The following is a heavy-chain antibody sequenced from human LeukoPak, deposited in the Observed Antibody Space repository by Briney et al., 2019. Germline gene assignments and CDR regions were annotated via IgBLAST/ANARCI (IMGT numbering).Heavy chain of an antibody. D-gene: IGHD3-22*01. CDR3: AKGRYYDSSGYPIDF. Sequence: PGGSLRLSCAASGFTFNSYDMHWVRQAPGKGLEWVAFIRYDGNIKYFADSVKGRFTISRDTSKNTLYLQMSSLRAEDTAVYYCAKGRYYDSSGYPIDFWGQGTLVTVSS. J-gene: IGHJ4*02. CDR2: IRYDGNIK. V-gene: IGHV3-30*02. CDR1: GFTFNSYD.